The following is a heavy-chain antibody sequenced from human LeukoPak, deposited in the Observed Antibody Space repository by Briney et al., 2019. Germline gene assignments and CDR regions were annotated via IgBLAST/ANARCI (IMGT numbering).Heavy chain of an antibody. CDR1: GYTFTSYY. CDR3: ARGTNLDLFDW. V-gene: IGHV1-46*01. J-gene: IGHJ4*02. Sequence: GASVKVSCKASGYTFTSYYMHWVRQAPGQGLEWMGISNPSGGNTSYAQKFQGRVTMTRDASTSTVYMELSSLRSEDTAVYYCARGTNLDLFDWWGQETLVTVSS. D-gene: IGHD1-1*01. CDR2: SNPSGGNT.